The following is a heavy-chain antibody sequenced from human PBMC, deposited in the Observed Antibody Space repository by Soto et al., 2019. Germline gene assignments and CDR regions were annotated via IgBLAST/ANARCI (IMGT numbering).Heavy chain of an antibody. V-gene: IGHV3-20*01. CDR3: ARGRGDRSFDY. Sequence: GGSLRLSCAASGFTFDDYGMSWVRQAPGKGLEWVSGINWNGGSTGYADYVKGRFTISRDNAKNFLYLQMNSLRAEDTALYHGARGRGDRSFDYWGLGTLVTVSS. CDR2: INWNGGST. J-gene: IGHJ4*02. D-gene: IGHD3-16*01. CDR1: GFTFDDYG.